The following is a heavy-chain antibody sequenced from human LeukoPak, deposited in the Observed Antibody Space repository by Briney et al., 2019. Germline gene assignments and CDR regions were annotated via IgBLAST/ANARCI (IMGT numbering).Heavy chain of an antibody. V-gene: IGHV6-1*01. CDR1: GDSVSSNSAA. CDR2: TYYRSRFYF. CDR3: ARGGVADYLDY. J-gene: IGHJ4*02. Sequence: SQTLSLTCAISGDSVSSNSAAWNWLKQSPSRGLEWLGRTYYRSRFYFDYAESVKSRITINPDTSKNQFSLQLNSVTPEDTAVYYCARGGVADYLDYWGQGTLVTVSS. D-gene: IGHD6-19*01.